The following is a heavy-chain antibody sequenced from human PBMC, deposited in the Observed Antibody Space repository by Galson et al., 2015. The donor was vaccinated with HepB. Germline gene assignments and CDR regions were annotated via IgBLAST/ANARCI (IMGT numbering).Heavy chain of an antibody. Sequence: LSLTCTVSGGSITSYYWSWIRQPPGKGLEWIGYIYHNDRPIYNPSLKSRVTISVDTSKNQFSLKLNSVTAADTALYYCARAQDGDFDYWGQGTLVTVSS. J-gene: IGHJ4*02. CDR1: GGSITSYY. CDR2: IYHNDRP. CDR3: ARAQDGDFDY. V-gene: IGHV4-59*01. D-gene: IGHD4-17*01.